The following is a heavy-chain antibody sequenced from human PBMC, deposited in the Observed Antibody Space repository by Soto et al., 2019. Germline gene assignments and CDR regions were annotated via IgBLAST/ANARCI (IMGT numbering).Heavy chain of an antibody. J-gene: IGHJ6*02. V-gene: IGHV1-18*01. Sequence: QVQLVQSGAEVKKPGASVTVSCKASGYTFTTYGVSWVRQAPGQGLEWLGWINGYNGNVKYAENLQGRVTMTTDTSTSTPYMVRMSLRSDDTAVYYCARMVNVPYYYFGMDFWGQGTTVTVSS. CDR1: GYTFTTYG. CDR2: INGYNGNV. CDR3: ARMVNVPYYYFGMDF. D-gene: IGHD2-21*01.